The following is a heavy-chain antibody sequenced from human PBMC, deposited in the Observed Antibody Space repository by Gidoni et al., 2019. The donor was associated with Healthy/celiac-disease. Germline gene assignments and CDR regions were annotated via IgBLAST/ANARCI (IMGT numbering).Heavy chain of an antibody. CDR3: ARDVVEAATPTQYYYYGMDV. V-gene: IGHV4-30-4*01. D-gene: IGHD2-15*01. CDR1: GGSIRSGASY. CDR2: IYYSGST. Sequence: QVQLQESCPGLVKPSQTLSLTCTVSGGSIRSGASYWSWIRQPPGKGLEWIGYIYYSGSTYYNPSLKSRVTISVDTSKNQFSLKLSSVTAADTAVYYCARDVVEAATPTQYYYYGMDVWGQGTTVTVSS. J-gene: IGHJ6*02.